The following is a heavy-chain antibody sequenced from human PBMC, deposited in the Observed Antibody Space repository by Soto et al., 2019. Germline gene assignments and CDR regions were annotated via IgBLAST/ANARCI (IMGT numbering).Heavy chain of an antibody. CDR2: IGTAGDT. CDR1: GFTFSSYD. Sequence: EVQLVESGGGLVQPGGSLRLSCAASGFTFSSYDMHWVRQATGKGLEWVSAIGTAGDTFYPGSVKGRFTISSENAKNYLYLQMNSLRAGDTAVYYCARVPKGQLWTFDYWGQGTLVTVSS. V-gene: IGHV3-13*01. D-gene: IGHD5-18*01. J-gene: IGHJ4*02. CDR3: ARVPKGQLWTFDY.